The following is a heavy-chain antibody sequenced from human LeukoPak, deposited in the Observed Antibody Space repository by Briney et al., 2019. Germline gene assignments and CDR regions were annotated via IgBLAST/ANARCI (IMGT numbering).Heavy chain of an antibody. CDR1: GFTFSSYW. Sequence: GGSLRLSCAASGFTFSSYWMSWVRQAPGKGLEWVANIKQDGSEKYYVDSMKGRFTISRDKSKNTLYLQMNSLRAEDTAVYHCASSGNYYGAFDIWGQGTMVTVSS. J-gene: IGHJ3*02. V-gene: IGHV3-7*03. D-gene: IGHD1-26*01. CDR2: IKQDGSEK. CDR3: ASSGNYYGAFDI.